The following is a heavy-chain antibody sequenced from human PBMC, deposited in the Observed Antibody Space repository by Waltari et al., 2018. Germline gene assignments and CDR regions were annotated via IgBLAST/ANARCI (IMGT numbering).Heavy chain of an antibody. CDR2: IYSGGST. V-gene: IGHV3-53*02. CDR3: ARDCSSTSCYGDVGDY. J-gene: IGHJ4*02. CDR1: GFTVSSNY. D-gene: IGHD2-2*01. Sequence: EVQLVETGGGLIQPGGSLRLSCAASGFTVSSNYMSWVRQAPGKGLEWVSVIYSGGSTYYADSVKGRFTISRDNSKNTLYLQMNSLRAEDTAVYYCARDCSSTSCYGDVGDYWGQGTLVTVSS.